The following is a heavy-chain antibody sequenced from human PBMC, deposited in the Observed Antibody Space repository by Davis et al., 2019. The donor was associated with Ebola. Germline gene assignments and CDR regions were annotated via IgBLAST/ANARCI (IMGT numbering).Heavy chain of an antibody. CDR1: GFTFDDYA. CDR3: ARGFSEAARYFDY. V-gene: IGHV3-23*01. J-gene: IGHJ4*02. CDR2: ISGSGGST. Sequence: PGGSLRLSCAASGFTFDDYAMSWVRQAPGKGLEWVSAISGSGGSTYYADSVKGRFTISRDNSKNTLYLQMNSLRAEDTAVYYCARGFSEAARYFDYWGQGTLVTVSS. D-gene: IGHD6-6*01.